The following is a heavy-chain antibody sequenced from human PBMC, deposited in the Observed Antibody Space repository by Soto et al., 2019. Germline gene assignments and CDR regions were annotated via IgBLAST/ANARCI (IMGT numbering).Heavy chain of an antibody. CDR3: ARLDTAMDEYYYYYYGMDV. V-gene: IGHV1-3*01. Sequence: ASVKVSCKASGYTFTSYAMHWVRQAPGQRLEWMGWINAGNGNTKYSQKFQGRVTITRDTSASTAYMELSSLRSEDTAVYYCARLDTAMDEYYYYYYGMDVWGQGTTVTVSS. CDR1: GYTFTSYA. J-gene: IGHJ6*02. D-gene: IGHD5-18*01. CDR2: INAGNGNT.